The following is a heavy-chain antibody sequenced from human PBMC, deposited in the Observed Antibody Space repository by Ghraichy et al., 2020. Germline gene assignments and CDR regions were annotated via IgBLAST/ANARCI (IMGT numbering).Heavy chain of an antibody. D-gene: IGHD6-19*01. CDR1: GGSFSGYY. CDR3: ATYSGWSFDY. Sequence: SETLSLTCAVYGGSFSGYYWSWIRQPPGKGLEWIGEINHSGSTNYNPSLKSRVTISVDTSKNQFSLKLSSVTAADTAVYYCATYSGWSFDYWGQGTLVTVSS. V-gene: IGHV4-34*01. J-gene: IGHJ4*02. CDR2: INHSGST.